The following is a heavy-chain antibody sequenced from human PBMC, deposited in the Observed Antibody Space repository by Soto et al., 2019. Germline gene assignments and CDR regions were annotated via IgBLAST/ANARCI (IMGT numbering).Heavy chain of an antibody. J-gene: IGHJ6*02. V-gene: IGHV1-18*01. CDR1: GYTFTSYG. CDR3: ARDERADCSSTSCYCPIGYYYGMDV. D-gene: IGHD2-2*01. Sequence: ASVKVSCKASGYTFTSYGISWVRQAPGQGLEWMGWISAYNGNTNYAQKLQGRVTMTTDTSTSTAYMELRSLRSDDTAVYYCARDERADCSSTSCYCPIGYYYGMDVWGQGTTVTVSS. CDR2: ISAYNGNT.